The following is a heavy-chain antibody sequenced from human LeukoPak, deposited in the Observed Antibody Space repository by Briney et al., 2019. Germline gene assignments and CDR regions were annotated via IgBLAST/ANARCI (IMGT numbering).Heavy chain of an antibody. CDR3: ARVFDS. J-gene: IGHJ4*02. CDR2: VFYTGKT. CDR1: GGSVSTSDYY. Sequence: SENLSLTCTVSGGSVSTSDYYWGWIRQSPVKGLEWIGDVFYTGKTNYNPSLRGRATISIDTSKNQFSLKLTYVTAADTAVYYCARVFDSWGQGTLVTVSS. V-gene: IGHV4-39*07.